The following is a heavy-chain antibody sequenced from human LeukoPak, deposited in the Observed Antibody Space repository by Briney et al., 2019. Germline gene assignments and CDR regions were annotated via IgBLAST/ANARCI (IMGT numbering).Heavy chain of an antibody. CDR3: ARAVDIVVVPAAPFDP. CDR1: GYTFTGYY. Sequence: ASVKVSCKASGYTFTGYYMHWVRQAPGQELEWMGWINPNSGGTNYAQKFQGRVTMTRDTSISTAYMELSRLRSDDTAVYYCARAVDIVVVPAAPFDPWGQGTLVTVSS. J-gene: IGHJ5*02. D-gene: IGHD2-2*03. V-gene: IGHV1-2*02. CDR2: INPNSGGT.